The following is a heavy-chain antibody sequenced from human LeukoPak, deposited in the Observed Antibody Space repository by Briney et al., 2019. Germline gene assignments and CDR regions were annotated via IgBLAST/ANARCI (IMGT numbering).Heavy chain of an antibody. CDR3: VRDRSSGWSY. J-gene: IGHJ4*02. D-gene: IGHD6-19*01. CDR2: INPNSGGT. V-gene: IGHV1-2*02. Sequence: ASVRVSCTASGYTFTGYYMHWVRQAPGQGLEWMGWINPNSGGTNYAQKFQGRVTMTRDTSISTAYMELSRLRSDDTAVYYCVRDRSSGWSYWGQGTLVTVSS. CDR1: GYTFTGYY.